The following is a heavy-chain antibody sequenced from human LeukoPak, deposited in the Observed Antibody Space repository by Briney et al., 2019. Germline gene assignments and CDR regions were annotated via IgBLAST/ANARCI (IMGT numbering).Heavy chain of an antibody. J-gene: IGHJ5*02. V-gene: IGHV3-7*01. CDR3: ARDKGVVGTLAP. CDR1: GFMFSSYW. Sequence: GGSLRLSCAASGFMFSSYWMSWVRQAPEKGLEWVANIKEDGSEKYFVDSVKGRFTISRDDAKNSLYLQMNSLRAEDTAIYYCARDKGVVGTLAPWGQGTLVTVSS. CDR2: IKEDGSEK. D-gene: IGHD2-21*01.